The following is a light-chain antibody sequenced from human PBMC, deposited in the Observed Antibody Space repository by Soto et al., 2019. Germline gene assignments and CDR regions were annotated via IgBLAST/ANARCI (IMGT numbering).Light chain of an antibody. Sequence: EIVMTQSPATLSVSPGERATLSCRASQSVSSNLAWYQQKPGQAPRLLIYGASTRATGIPARFSGRGSGTDFALTITSLQAEDFATYYCQQLRMYPSTFGGGTKVDIK. CDR3: QQLRMYPST. CDR2: GAS. CDR1: QSVSSN. J-gene: IGKJ4*01. V-gene: IGKV3-15*01.